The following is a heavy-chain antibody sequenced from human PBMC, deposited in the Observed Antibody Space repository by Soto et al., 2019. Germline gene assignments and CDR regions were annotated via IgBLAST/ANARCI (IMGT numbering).Heavy chain of an antibody. D-gene: IGHD6-13*01. J-gene: IGHJ4*01. V-gene: IGHV4-34*01. CDR1: GVTFSGYY. CDR3: AREQGERIAAAGTADY. CDR2: INHSGST. Sequence: SESLSLTCAVSGVTFSGYYWSSIRQPPGKGLEWIGEINHSGSTNYNPSLKSRVTISVDTSKNQFSLKLSSVTAADTAVYYCAREQGERIAAAGTADYWGQGTLVTVSS.